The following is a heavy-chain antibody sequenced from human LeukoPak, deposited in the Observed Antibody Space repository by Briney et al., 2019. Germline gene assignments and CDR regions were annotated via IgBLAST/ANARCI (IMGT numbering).Heavy chain of an antibody. CDR3: ARGDSGYEYHFDY. D-gene: IGHD5-12*01. J-gene: IGHJ4*02. CDR2: IIPIFGTA. Sequence: SVKVSCKASGGTFSSYAISWVRQAPGQGLEWMGGIIPIFGTANYAQKFQGRVTITADESTSTAYMELSSLRSEDTAVYYCARGDSGYEYHFDYWGQGTLVTVSS. V-gene: IGHV1-69*01. CDR1: GGTFSSYA.